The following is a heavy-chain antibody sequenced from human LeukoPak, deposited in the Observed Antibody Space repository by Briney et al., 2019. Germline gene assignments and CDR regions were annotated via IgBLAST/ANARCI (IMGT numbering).Heavy chain of an antibody. CDR3: GSTNDDPSLKSGVTISVDTSKNQFSLKLSSVTAADTAVYYCAGRLWRRDGYNLSAFDI. CDR1: VGSISSYH. D-gene: IGHD3-10*01. Sequence: SETLSLTCTVSVGSISSYHWNWIRQPPGKGREWIGYIYYSGSTNHNPPLKNRHTISGDTYKNHVSLNLSPVTAAHPCVYYCGSTNDDPSLKSGVTISVDTSKNQFSLKLSSVTAADTAVYYCAGRLWRRDGYNLSAFDIWGQGTMVTVSS. V-gene: IGHV4-59*01. CDR2: IYYSGST. J-gene: IGHJ3*02.